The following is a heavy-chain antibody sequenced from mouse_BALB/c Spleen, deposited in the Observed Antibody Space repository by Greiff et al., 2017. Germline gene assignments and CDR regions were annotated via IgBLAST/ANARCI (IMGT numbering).Heavy chain of an antibody. D-gene: IGHD2-2*01. J-gene: IGHJ3*01. Sequence: VQLQQSGAELVRPGVSVKISCKGSGYTFTDYAMHWVKQSHAKSLEWIGVISTYYGDASYNQKFKGKATMTVDKSSSTAYMELARLTSEDSAIYYCAVYYGYDGGFAYWGQGTLVTVSA. CDR3: AVYYGYDGGFAY. CDR2: ISTYYGDA. V-gene: IGHV1S137*01. CDR1: GYTFTDYA.